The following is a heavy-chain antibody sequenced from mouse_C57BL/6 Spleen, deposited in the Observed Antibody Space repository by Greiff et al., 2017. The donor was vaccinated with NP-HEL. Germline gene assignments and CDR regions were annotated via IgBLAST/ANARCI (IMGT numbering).Heavy chain of an antibody. CDR2: IDPSDSYT. Sequence: QVQLQQPGAELVKPGASVKLSCKASGYTFTSYWMQWVKQRPGQGLEWIGEIDPSDSYTNYNQKFKGKATLTVDTSSSTAYMQLSSLTSEDSAVYYCASQGGFAYWGQGTLVTVSA. CDR3: ASQGGFAY. J-gene: IGHJ3*01. CDR1: GYTFTSYW. V-gene: IGHV1-50*01.